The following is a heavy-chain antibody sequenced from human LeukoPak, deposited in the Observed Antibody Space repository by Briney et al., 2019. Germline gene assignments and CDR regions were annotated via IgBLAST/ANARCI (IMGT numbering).Heavy chain of an antibody. CDR3: ARQRGYCSSGVCRGWFDP. J-gene: IGHJ5*02. Sequence: AGGSLRLSCAASGFTFRNYNMNWVRQAPGKGLEWVSSISESSSFIQYADSLKGRFAISRDNAKNSLYLQMNSLRAEDTAVYYCARQRGYCSSGVCRGWFDPWGQGTLVTVSS. D-gene: IGHD2-8*01. V-gene: IGHV3-21*01. CDR1: GFTFRNYN. CDR2: ISESSSFI.